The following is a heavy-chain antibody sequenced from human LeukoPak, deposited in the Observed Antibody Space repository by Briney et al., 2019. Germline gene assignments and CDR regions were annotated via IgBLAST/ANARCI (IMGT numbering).Heavy chain of an antibody. V-gene: IGHV1-3*01. J-gene: IGHJ6*02. CDR1: GYTFTSYG. CDR2: INAGNGNT. CDR3: ARNGYYYYGMDV. Sequence: ASVKVSCKASGYTFTSYGISWVRQAPGQRLEWMGWINAGNGNTKYSQKFQGRVTITRDTSAGTAYMELSSLRSEDTAVYYCARNGYYYYGMDVWGQGTTVTVSS. D-gene: IGHD2-8*01.